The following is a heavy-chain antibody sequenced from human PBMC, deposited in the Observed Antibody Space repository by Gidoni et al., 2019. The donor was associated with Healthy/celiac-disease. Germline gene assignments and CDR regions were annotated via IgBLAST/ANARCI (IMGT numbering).Heavy chain of an antibody. J-gene: IGHJ3*02. CDR3: ASPAYYGDYGTEAFDI. Sequence: EVQLVQSAAAVKQPGESLKISCKGSVYSFTSYWIGWVRQMPGKGLEWRVILYPGDSDTRYSPSFQGQVTISADKSISTADLQWSSLKASDNAMYYCASPAYYGDYGTEAFDIWGQGTMVTVSS. CDR1: VYSFTSYW. D-gene: IGHD4-17*01. V-gene: IGHV5-51*03. CDR2: LYPGDSDT.